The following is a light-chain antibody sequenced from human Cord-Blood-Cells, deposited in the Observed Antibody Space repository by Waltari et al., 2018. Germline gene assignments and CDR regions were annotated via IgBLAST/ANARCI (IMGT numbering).Light chain of an antibody. CDR2: YDS. CDR3: QVWDSSSDHVV. CDR1: NIGRKS. V-gene: IGLV3-21*04. Sequence: SYVLTQPPSVSVAPGKTARITCGGNNIGRKSGHWYQQKPGQAPVLVIYYDSDRPSGIPERFSGSNSGNTATLTISRVEAGDEADYYCQVWDSSSDHVVFGGGTKLTVL. J-gene: IGLJ2*01.